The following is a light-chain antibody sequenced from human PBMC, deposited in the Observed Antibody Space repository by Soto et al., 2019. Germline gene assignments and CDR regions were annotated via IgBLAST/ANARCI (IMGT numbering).Light chain of an antibody. J-gene: IGKJ2*01. CDR3: QQYYDLPYT. Sequence: DIQLTQSPSSLSASVGDRVTITCQATQDSSKFLNWYHHKPGKAPKLLIYDAINLATGVPARFSGSGSITRFTFTINGLQPEDVGTYYCQQYYDLPYTFGQGTKLDIK. CDR1: QDSSKF. V-gene: IGKV1-33*01. CDR2: DAI.